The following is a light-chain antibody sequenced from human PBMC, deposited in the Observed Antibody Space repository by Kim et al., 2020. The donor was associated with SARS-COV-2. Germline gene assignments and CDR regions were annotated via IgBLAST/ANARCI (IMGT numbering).Light chain of an antibody. V-gene: IGLV1-47*01. Sequence: GGRGTMAGWGRRSNRGGNWGCGYRRLAGTAPKLLSYRNNRRPAGVPDRFSGSKSGTSASLAISGLRSEDEADYYCAAWDDSLSGWVFGGGTQLTVL. CDR2: RNN. CDR1: RSNRGGNW. J-gene: IGLJ7*01. CDR3: AAWDDSLSGWV.